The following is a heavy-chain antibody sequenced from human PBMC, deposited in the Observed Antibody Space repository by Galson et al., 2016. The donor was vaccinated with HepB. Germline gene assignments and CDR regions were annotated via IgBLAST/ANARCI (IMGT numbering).Heavy chain of an antibody. CDR1: GGSISSGGYY. J-gene: IGHJ4*02. Sequence: TLSLTCTVSGGSISSGGYYWSWIRQHAGKGLESIGYISYSGNTHYNPSLRSRDTISVDTSKNQFSLKVTSVTAADTAAYYCARTYYDILTGEQRFDHWGQGTLVTVSS. D-gene: IGHD3-9*01. V-gene: IGHV4-31*03. CDR2: ISYSGNT. CDR3: ARTYYDILTGEQRFDH.